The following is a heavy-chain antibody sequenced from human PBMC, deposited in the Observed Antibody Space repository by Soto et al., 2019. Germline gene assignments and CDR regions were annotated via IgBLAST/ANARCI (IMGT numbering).Heavy chain of an antibody. J-gene: IGHJ4*02. D-gene: IGHD3-10*01. Sequence: PSETLSLTCTVSGGSISSYYWSWIRQPPGKGLEWIGYIYYNGITNYNPSLRGRVTISVDTSKNQFSLKLSAATAADTAVYYCARLSLGGPSDYWGQGTLVTVSS. V-gene: IGHV4-59*08. CDR1: GGSISSYY. CDR3: ARLSLGGPSDY. CDR2: IYYNGIT.